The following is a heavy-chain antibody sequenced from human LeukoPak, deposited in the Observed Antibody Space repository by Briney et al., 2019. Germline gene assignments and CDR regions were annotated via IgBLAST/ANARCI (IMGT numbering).Heavy chain of an antibody. J-gene: IGHJ4*02. CDR3: ARGFIAVAGNKGPLAY. V-gene: IGHV4-34*01. CDR2: INHSGST. CDR1: GGSFSGYY. Sequence: SETLSLTCAVYGGSFSGYYWSWIRQPPGKGLEWIGEINHSGSTNYNPSLKSRVTISVDTSKNQFSLKLSSVTAADTAVYYCARGFIAVAGNKGPLAYWGQGTLVTVSS. D-gene: IGHD6-19*01.